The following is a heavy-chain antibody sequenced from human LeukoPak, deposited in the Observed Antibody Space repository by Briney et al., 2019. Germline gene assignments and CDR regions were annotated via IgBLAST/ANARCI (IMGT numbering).Heavy chain of an antibody. D-gene: IGHD3-10*01. Sequence: GGSLRLSCAASGFTVSSNYMSWVRQAPGKGPEGVSVIYSGGSTYYADSVTGRFTISRDNSKNTLYLQMNSLRAEDTAVYYCARDMYYYGSGSYYRYFQHWGQGTLVTVSS. V-gene: IGHV3-66*01. CDR2: IYSGGST. CDR3: ARDMYYYGSGSYYRYFQH. CDR1: GFTVSSNY. J-gene: IGHJ1*01.